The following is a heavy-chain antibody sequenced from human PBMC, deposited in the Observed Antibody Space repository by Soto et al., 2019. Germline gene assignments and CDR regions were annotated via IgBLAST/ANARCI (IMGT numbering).Heavy chain of an antibody. CDR1: GVTVISHY. Sequence: EVQLVDTGGGRIQPGGYLRLSCAASGVTVISHYRNWIRQAPGKGLEWVSIIYSDGTTSYADSVKGRFTISRDNFKNALHLQMNSLRGEDTAVDYCAILSNWGQGTLVTVSS. J-gene: IGHJ4*02. CDR2: IYSDGTT. D-gene: IGHD6-6*01. V-gene: IGHV3-53*02. CDR3: AILSN.